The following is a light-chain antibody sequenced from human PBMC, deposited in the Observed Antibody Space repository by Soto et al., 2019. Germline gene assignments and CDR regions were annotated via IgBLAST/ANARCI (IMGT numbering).Light chain of an antibody. V-gene: IGKV1-5*03. J-gene: IGKJ1*01. CDR2: KAS. CDR3: QHYNSYSEA. CDR1: TTFSSC. Sequence: IHMSQSPSTQSGSXGDRVTVNCRGGTTFSSCLAWYHQKPGXAPKLLXYKASTLKRGVPPSFSGSGSATEFTPTISSRQPDDFATYYCQHYNSYSEAFGQGTKVDIK.